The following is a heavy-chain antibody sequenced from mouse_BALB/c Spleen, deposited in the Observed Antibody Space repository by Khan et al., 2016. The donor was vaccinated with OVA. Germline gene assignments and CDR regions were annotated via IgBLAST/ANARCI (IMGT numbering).Heavy chain of an antibody. CDR1: GYSFTSYW. CDR3: GRRGINGIFTY. CDR2: INPSTGYT. V-gene: IGHV1-7*01. J-gene: IGHJ3*01. Sequence: QVQLKQSGAEMAKPGASVKMSCKTSGYSFTSYWMHWVKQRPGQGLEWIGYINPSTGYTEYNQKFKDKATLTTDKSSNTAYMQLSSLTSEDSAVYYCGRRGINGIFTYWGQGTLVTVSA. D-gene: IGHD2-1*01.